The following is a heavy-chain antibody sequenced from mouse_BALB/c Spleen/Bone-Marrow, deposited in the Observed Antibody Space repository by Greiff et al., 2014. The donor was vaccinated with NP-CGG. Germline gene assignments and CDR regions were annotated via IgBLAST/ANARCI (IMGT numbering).Heavy chain of an antibody. Sequence: VHLVESGPGLVAPSQSLSITCTVSGFSLTNYGVHWVRQPPGKGLEWLGVIWAGGSTDYNSALMSRLSISKDNSKSQVFLQMNRLQTDDTAMYYCAREGGTGFASWGQGTLVTVSA. CDR1: GFSLTNYG. CDR2: IWAGGST. CDR3: AREGGTGFAS. J-gene: IGHJ3*01. D-gene: IGHD4-1*01. V-gene: IGHV2-9*02.